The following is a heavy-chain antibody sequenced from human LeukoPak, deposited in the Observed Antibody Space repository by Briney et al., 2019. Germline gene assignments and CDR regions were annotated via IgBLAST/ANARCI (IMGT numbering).Heavy chain of an antibody. D-gene: IGHD1-26*01. J-gene: IGHJ4*02. V-gene: IGHV3-30*02. CDR2: IRYDGSTK. Sequence: GGSLRLSCAASGFTFSSYAMHWVRQAPGKGLEWVAFIRYDGSTKYYADSVKGRFTISRDNSKNTLFLQMNSLRAEDTAIYYCAKDETNFSGSYNALDYWGQGTLVTVSS. CDR3: AKDETNFSGSYNALDY. CDR1: GFTFSSYA.